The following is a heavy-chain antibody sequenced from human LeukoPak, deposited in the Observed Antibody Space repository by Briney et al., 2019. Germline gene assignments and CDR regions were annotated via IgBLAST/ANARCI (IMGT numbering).Heavy chain of an antibody. Sequence: GSLRLSCAASGFTFSNYAMSWVRQAPGKGLEWVSTISGSGGSTSYADSVKGRFTISRDNSKNALYLQMNSLRDEDTAVYYCAKVPSVSNYYYYMDVWGKGTTVTVSS. CDR3: AKVPSVSNYYYYMDV. J-gene: IGHJ6*03. V-gene: IGHV3-23*01. CDR1: GFTFSNYA. D-gene: IGHD3-16*02. CDR2: ISGSGGST.